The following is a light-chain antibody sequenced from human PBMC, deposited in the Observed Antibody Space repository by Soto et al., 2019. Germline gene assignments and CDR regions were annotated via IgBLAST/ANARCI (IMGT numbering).Light chain of an antibody. Sequence: EIVLTQSPGTLSLSPGERATLSCRASQSVSSSYLAWYQQKPGQAPRLLIYGASSRATGIPDRFSGSGSGTDFTLTISRLEPEDVAVYYYQHYGSSPPYTFGQGTKLEI. V-gene: IGKV3-20*01. CDR2: GAS. CDR3: QHYGSSPPYT. J-gene: IGKJ2*01. CDR1: QSVSSSY.